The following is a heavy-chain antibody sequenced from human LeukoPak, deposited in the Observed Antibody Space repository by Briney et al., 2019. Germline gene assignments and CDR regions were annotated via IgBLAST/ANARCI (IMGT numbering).Heavy chain of an antibody. CDR2: SYYSGAT. V-gene: IGHV4-31*03. D-gene: IGHD2-2*01. Sequence: SETLSLTCTVSGVSLSRAAYYWTWIRQLPGKGLEWIGYSYYSGATYSNPSLRSRLTISIDKTKNQFSLNLQSVTGADSAIYFCAVAAGQVVPAAFHFLGQGTLVIVSS. J-gene: IGHJ4*02. CDR3: AVAAGQVVPAAFHF. CDR1: GVSLSRAAYY.